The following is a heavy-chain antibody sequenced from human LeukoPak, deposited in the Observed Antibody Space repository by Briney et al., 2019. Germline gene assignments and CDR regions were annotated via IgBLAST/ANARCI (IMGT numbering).Heavy chain of an antibody. J-gene: IGHJ3*02. CDR3: ARNIWFGESADAFDI. CDR1: GYTFTGYY. Sequence: ASVKVSCKASGYTFTGYYMHWVRQAPGQGLEWMGWINPNSGGTNYAQKFQGRVTMTRDKSIRAAYMELSRLTSDDTAVYYCARNIWFGESADAFDIWGQGTMVTVSS. CDR2: INPNSGGT. V-gene: IGHV1-2*02. D-gene: IGHD3-10*01.